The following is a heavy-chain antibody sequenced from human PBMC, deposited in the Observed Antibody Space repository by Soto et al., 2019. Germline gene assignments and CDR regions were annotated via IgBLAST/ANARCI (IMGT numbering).Heavy chain of an antibody. V-gene: IGHV3-48*01. D-gene: IGHD2-15*01. CDR3: ARDQGGGSCYSCYYFAMDV. CDR1: GFYFSDYN. J-gene: IGHJ6*02. CDR2: ISSSGSTK. Sequence: GGSLRLSCAASGFYFSDYNMNWVRQAPGKGLEWVSYISSSGSTKYYADSVKGRFTISRDNAKKSLYLEMNSLGAEDTAVYYCARDQGGGSCYSCYYFAMDVWGPGTTVTVSS.